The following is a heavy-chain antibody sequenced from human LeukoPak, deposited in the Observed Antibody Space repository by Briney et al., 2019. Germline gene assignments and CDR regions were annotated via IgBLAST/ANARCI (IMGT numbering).Heavy chain of an antibody. Sequence: GGSLRLSCAASGFTFTDYDMHWVRQAPGKGLEWVAIISYDGINKYYTDSVKGLFTISRDNSKNTLYLQMNSLRAEDTAVYYCAKDRSGSYGVRGYFDYWGQGNLATVSS. CDR1: GFTFTDYD. CDR2: ISYDGINK. V-gene: IGHV3-30*18. J-gene: IGHJ4*02. D-gene: IGHD1-26*01. CDR3: AKDRSGSYGVRGYFDY.